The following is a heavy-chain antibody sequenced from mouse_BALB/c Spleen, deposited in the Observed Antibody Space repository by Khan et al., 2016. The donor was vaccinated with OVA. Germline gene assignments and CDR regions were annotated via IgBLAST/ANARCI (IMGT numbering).Heavy chain of an antibody. J-gene: IGHJ2*01. D-gene: IGHD1-1*01. CDR1: GFTFSSYA. Sequence: EVELVESGGGLVKPGGSLKLSCVASGFTFSSYAMSWVRQSPEKRLEWVAEISSGGSYTYYPDTVTGRFTISRDNAKNTLYLEMSSLRSEDTAMYYCARASYNYGSSPSFFDYWGQGTTLTVSS. CDR3: ARASYNYGSSPSFFDY. V-gene: IGHV5-9-4*01. CDR2: ISSGGSYT.